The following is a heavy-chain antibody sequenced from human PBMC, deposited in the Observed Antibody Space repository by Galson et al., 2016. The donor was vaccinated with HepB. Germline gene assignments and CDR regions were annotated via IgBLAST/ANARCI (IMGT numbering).Heavy chain of an antibody. CDR1: GFTFRTYA. J-gene: IGHJ4*02. CDR2: ISGNVYST. Sequence: SLRLSCAASGFTFRTYAMIWVRQAPGKGLEWVSTISGNVYSTYYADSVKGRFTISRDNSKNTLSLQMNSLRADDTAVYYCAKVHDILSDFYKSYFDYWGQGTLVAVSS. CDR3: AKVHDILSDFYKSYFDY. D-gene: IGHD3-9*01. V-gene: IGHV3-23*01.